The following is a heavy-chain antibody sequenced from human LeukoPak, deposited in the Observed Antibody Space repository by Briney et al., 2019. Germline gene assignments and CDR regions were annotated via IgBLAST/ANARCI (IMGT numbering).Heavy chain of an antibody. CDR2: IRSNSDGGTI. CDR1: GFTFSNAW. J-gene: IGHJ4*02. CDR3: ATDFYDSI. V-gene: IGHV3-15*07. D-gene: IGHD3-22*01. Sequence: GGSLRLSCATSGFTFSNAWMNWVRQAPGKGLEWVGRIRSNSDGGTIDYAAPVKGRFTLSRDDSKTTLYLQMNSLQTEDTAVYYCATDFYDSIWGQGTLVTVSS.